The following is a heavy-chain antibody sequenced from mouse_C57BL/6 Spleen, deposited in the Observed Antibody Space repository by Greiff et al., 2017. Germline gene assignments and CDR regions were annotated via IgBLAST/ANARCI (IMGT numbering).Heavy chain of an antibody. CDR1: GYTFTDYN. J-gene: IGHJ2*01. CDR2: INPNNGGT. CDR3: ARRASTGYYFDY. D-gene: IGHD4-1*02. Sequence: EVQLQQSGPELVKPGASVKIPCKASGYTFTDYNMDWVKQSHGKSLEWIGDINPNNGGTIYNQKFKGKATLTVDKSSSTAYMELRSLTSEDTAVYYCARRASTGYYFDYWGQGTTLTVSS. V-gene: IGHV1-18*01.